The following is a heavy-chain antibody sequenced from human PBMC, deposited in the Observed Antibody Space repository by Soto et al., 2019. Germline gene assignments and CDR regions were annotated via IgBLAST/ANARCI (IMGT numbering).Heavy chain of an antibody. Sequence: ASVKVSCKASGYSFTGYFLNWVRQAPGQGLEWMGWINPNSGGTKYAQKFEGRVTLTSDTSSRAAYLEVSRLKPDDSAVYFCVRELTLTRPVAGYFYGLDVWGQGTTVTV. J-gene: IGHJ6*02. CDR2: INPNSGGT. CDR1: GYSFTGYF. CDR3: VRELTLTRPVAGYFYGLDV. D-gene: IGHD3-22*01. V-gene: IGHV1-2*02.